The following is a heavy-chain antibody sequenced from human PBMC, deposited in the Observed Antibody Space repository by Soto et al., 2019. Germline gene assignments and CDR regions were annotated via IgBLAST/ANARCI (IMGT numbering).Heavy chain of an antibody. Sequence: EVQLEESGGGLVQPGGSLRLSCAASGFTFSRYAMNWVRQTPGKGLEWVSYISSGSGSIYYADSVKGRFTVSRDNAKNSLFLQMNSLRDEDTAVYYCARGGSSSDNGMDVWGQGTTVTVSS. CDR2: ISSGSGSI. D-gene: IGHD3-16*01. CDR3: ARGGSSSDNGMDV. V-gene: IGHV3-48*02. CDR1: GFTFSRYA. J-gene: IGHJ6*02.